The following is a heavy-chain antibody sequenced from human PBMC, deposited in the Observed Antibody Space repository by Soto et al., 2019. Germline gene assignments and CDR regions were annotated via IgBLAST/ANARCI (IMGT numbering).Heavy chain of an antibody. J-gene: IGHJ4*02. CDR1: GFTVSSSY. V-gene: IGHV3-53*01. CDR2: LYRAGST. Sequence: EVQLVESGGGLIQPGGSLRLSCAASGFTVSSSYMNWVRQAPGKGLEWVSVLYRAGSTYYADSVKGRFTISRDNSKNTTYLHPNGLRTEDTAVYYCARRQRGSYLVYWGQGTLVTVSS. D-gene: IGHD1-26*01. CDR3: ARRQRGSYLVY.